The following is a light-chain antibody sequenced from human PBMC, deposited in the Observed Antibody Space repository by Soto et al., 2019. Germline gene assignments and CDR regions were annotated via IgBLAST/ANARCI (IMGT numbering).Light chain of an antibody. V-gene: IGLV8-61*01. Sequence: QAVVTQEPSFSVSPGGTVTLTCGLSSDSVSASHFPSWYQQTPGQAPRTLIYNTNTRSSGVPDRFSGSILGNRAALTITGAQADDESDYYCSSYTSSSTLVFGTGTKVTVL. J-gene: IGLJ1*01. CDR2: NTN. CDR1: SDSVSASHF. CDR3: SSYTSSSTLV.